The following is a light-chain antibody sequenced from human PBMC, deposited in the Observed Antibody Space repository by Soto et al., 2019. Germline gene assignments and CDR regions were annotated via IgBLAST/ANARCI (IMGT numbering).Light chain of an antibody. CDR3: KSYSTNNIVI. Sequence: QSVLTQPASVSGSPGQSITISCSGSRSDIGVDQSVYWYQHHPEKAPKLVIYEVTTRPSGVSERFSGSKSGNTASLTISDRQPEDEADYYCKSYSTNNIVIFGSGTKLTVL. V-gene: IGLV2-14*01. CDR1: RSDIGVDQS. J-gene: IGLJ1*01. CDR2: EVT.